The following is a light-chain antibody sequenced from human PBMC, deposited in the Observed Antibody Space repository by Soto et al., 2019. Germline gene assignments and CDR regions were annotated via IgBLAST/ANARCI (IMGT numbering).Light chain of an antibody. V-gene: IGKV1-39*01. CDR3: QQRFNTLT. CDR2: SPS. J-gene: IGKJ4*01. Sequence: DIQMTQSPSSLSASVGDRVTITCRASQSISTYVSWYQHRPGKAPKLLIYSPSTLQSGVPPRFSGSGSGTDFTLTNSSLQPEDFATYSCQQRFNTLTFGGGTKVEIE. CDR1: QSISTY.